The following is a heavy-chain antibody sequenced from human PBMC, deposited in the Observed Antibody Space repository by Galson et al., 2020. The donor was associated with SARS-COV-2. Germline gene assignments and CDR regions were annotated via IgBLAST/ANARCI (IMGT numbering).Heavy chain of an antibody. CDR3: AINRALDY. V-gene: IGHV3-30*03. J-gene: IGHJ4*02. CDR1: GFTFSSYA. CDR2: ISYAGSIE. Sequence: GGSLRLSCAASGFTFSSYAMHWVRQAPGKGLEWVAVISYAGSIEYYADSVKGRFTISRDNSKNTMYLQMNSLRVEDTAVYYCAINRALDYWGQGTLVTVSS.